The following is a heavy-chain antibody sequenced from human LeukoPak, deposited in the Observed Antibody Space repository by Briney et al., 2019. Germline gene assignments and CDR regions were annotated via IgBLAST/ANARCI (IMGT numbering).Heavy chain of an antibody. CDR2: IYTSGST. D-gene: IGHD4-23*01. CDR1: GGSISGYY. J-gene: IGHJ5*02. CDR3: ARGAYGDNSLNWFDP. Sequence: PSETLSLTCTVSGGSISGYYWSWIRQPAGKGLEWIGRIYTSGSTDYHPSLKSRVTMSIDTSKNQFSLKLSSVTAADTAVYFCARGAYGDNSLNWFDPWGQGTLATVSS. V-gene: IGHV4-4*07.